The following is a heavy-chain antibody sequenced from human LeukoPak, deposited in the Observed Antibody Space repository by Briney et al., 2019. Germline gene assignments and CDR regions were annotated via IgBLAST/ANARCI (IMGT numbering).Heavy chain of an antibody. Sequence: SETLSLTCAVYGGSFSGYYWSWIRQPPGKGLECIGEINHSGSTNYNPSLKSRVTISVDTSKNQFSLKLSSVTAADTAVYYCAREGRSSTMVRGVIRYYYYYMDVWGKGTTVTVSS. D-gene: IGHD3-10*01. CDR1: GGSFSGYY. V-gene: IGHV4-34*01. J-gene: IGHJ6*03. CDR2: INHSGST. CDR3: AREGRSSTMVRGVIRYYYYYMDV.